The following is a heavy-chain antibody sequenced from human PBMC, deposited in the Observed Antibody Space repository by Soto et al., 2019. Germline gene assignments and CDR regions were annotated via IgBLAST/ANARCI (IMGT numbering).Heavy chain of an antibody. V-gene: IGHV3-23*01. CDR3: AKDRGYSYGYDAFDI. Sequence: GGSLRLSCAASGFTFGSYAMTWVRQAPGKGLEWVSAISGSGITTYYADSVKGRFTISRDNSKNTLYLQMNSLRAEDTAVYYCAKDRGYSYGYDAFDIWGQGTMVTVSS. D-gene: IGHD5-18*01. CDR1: GFTFGSYA. CDR2: ISGSGITT. J-gene: IGHJ3*02.